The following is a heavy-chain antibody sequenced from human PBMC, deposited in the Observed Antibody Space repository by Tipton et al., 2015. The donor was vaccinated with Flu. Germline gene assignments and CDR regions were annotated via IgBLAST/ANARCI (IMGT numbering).Heavy chain of an antibody. V-gene: IGHV4-39*07. CDR2: IYYSGTT. Sequence: TLSLTCTVSGDSIGSTIYYWGWVRQPPGKGLEWIGSIYYSGTTYYNPSLKSRVTISVDSSKNEFSLTLASLTAADTAVYYCARDLWNDGRAYYYYGVEVWGQGTTVTVSS. D-gene: IGHD1-1*01. J-gene: IGHJ6*02. CDR3: ARDLWNDGRAYYYYGVEV. CDR1: GDSIGSTIYY.